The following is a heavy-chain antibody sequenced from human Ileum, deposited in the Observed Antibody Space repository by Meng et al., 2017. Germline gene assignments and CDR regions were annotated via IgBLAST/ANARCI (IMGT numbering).Heavy chain of an antibody. CDR1: GYTFSSYD. D-gene: IGHD4-17*01. CDR3: AGRRPYGDYPISNY. Sequence: VPLGVSGAEVKKPGASVKASCKASGYTFSSYDINWVRQATGQGLEWMGWMNPNSGNTNYAQKFHGRVTMTRNTSISTAYLELSSLISEDTAIYYCAGRRPYGDYPISNYWGQGTLVTVSS. J-gene: IGHJ4*02. V-gene: IGHV1-8*01. CDR2: MNPNSGNT.